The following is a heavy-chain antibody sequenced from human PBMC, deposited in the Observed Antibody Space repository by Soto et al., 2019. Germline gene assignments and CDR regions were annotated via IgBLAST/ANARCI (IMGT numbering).Heavy chain of an antibody. CDR3: AKVGIVVVPAATLFDP. CDR2: ISGSGGST. CDR1: GFTFISYA. J-gene: IGHJ5*02. V-gene: IGHV3-23*01. D-gene: IGHD2-2*03. Sequence: EVQLLESGGGLVQPGGSLRLSCAASGFTFISYAMSWVRQAPGKGLEWVSAISGSGGSTYYADSVKGRFTISRDNSKNTLYLQMNSLRAEDTAVYYCAKVGIVVVPAATLFDPWGQGTLVTVSS.